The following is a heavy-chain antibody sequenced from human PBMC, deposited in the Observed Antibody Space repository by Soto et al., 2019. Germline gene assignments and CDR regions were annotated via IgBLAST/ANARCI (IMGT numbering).Heavy chain of an antibody. J-gene: IGHJ4*02. D-gene: IGHD6-13*01. Sequence: SETLSLTCAVYGGSFSGCYWSWIRHPPGKGLEWIGEINHSGSTNYNPSLKSRVTISVDTSKNQFSLKLSSVTAADTAVYYCARERRVAGKKILDYWGQGTLVTVSS. V-gene: IGHV4-34*01. CDR2: INHSGST. CDR1: GGSFSGCY. CDR3: ARERRVAGKKILDY.